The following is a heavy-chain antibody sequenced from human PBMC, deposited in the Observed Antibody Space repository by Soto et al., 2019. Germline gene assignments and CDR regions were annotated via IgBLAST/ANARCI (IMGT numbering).Heavy chain of an antibody. Sequence: DVQLLESGGGLVQPGGSLRLSCAASGFTFSSYAMSWVRQARGKGLEWVSGISSGGDNTNYADSVKGRFTISRDNSKNTLYLQMHSLRAEDTAVYYCAKDRGGVLAPSYFDNWGQGTLVTVSS. V-gene: IGHV3-23*01. CDR1: GFTFSSYA. CDR3: AKDRGGVLAPSYFDN. CDR2: ISSGGDNT. D-gene: IGHD2-8*01. J-gene: IGHJ4*02.